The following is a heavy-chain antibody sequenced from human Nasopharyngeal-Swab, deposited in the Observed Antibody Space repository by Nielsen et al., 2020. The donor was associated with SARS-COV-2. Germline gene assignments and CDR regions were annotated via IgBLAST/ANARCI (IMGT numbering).Heavy chain of an antibody. CDR2: ISYDGSNK. J-gene: IGHJ4*02. CDR3: ASTALDSSGYYYAFRY. D-gene: IGHD3-22*01. Sequence: GGSLRLSCAASGFTFSRYTMHWVRQAPGKGLEWVAVISYDGSNKYYADSVKGRFTISRDISKNTLYLQMNSLRAEDTAVFYCASTALDSSGYYYAFRYWGRGTLVTVSS. CDR1: GFTFSRYT. V-gene: IGHV3-30-3*01.